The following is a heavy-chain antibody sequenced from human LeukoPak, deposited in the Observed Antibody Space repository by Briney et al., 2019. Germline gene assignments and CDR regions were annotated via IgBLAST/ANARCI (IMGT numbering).Heavy chain of an antibody. V-gene: IGHV4-31*03. D-gene: IGHD2-21*02. CDR3: ARGCGGDCLDAFDI. CDR2: IYYSGST. CDR1: GGSISSGGYY. J-gene: IGHJ3*02. Sequence: PSQTLSLTCTVSGGSISSGGYYWSWIRQHPGKGLEWIGYIYYSGSTYYNPSLKSRVTISVDRSKNQFSLKLSSVTAADTAVYYCARGCGGDCLDAFDIWGQGTMVTVSS.